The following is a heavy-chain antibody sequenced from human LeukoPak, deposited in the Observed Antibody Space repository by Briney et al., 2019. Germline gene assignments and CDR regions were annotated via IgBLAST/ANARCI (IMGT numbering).Heavy chain of an antibody. CDR2: INPSGGST. J-gene: IGHJ4*02. V-gene: IGHV1-46*01. Sequence: ASVKVSCKASGYTFTSYYMHWVRQAPGQGLEWMGIINPSGGSTSYAQKFQGRVTMTRDTPTSTVYMELSSLRSEDTAVYYCARDWSADYYDSSGYYYAFDYWGQGTLVTVSS. CDR3: ARDWSADYYDSSGYYYAFDY. D-gene: IGHD3-22*01. CDR1: GYTFTSYY.